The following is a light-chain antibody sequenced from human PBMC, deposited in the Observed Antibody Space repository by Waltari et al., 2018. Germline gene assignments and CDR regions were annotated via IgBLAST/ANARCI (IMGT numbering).Light chain of an antibody. J-gene: IGKJ5*01. CDR3: QQRSNWRDT. V-gene: IGKV3-11*01. Sequence: EFVLTQSPATLSLSPGERATLSCRASQSVSSYLAWYQQKPGQAPRLLIYDASIRATAIPARFSGSGSGTDFTLTISSLEPEDFAVYFCQQRSNWRDTFGPGTRLDIK. CDR2: DAS. CDR1: QSVSSY.